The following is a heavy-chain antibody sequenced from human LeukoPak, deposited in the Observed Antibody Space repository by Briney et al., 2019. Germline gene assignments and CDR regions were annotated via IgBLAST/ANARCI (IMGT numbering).Heavy chain of an antibody. D-gene: IGHD5-18*01. CDR1: GGSISSYY. J-gene: IGHJ4*02. CDR3: ARHTLDTGYYFDY. V-gene: IGHV4-59*08. Sequence: SETLSLTCTVSGGSISSYYWSRIRLPPGKGLEGIGYIYYSVLTKYNRSLKSRVTISVDTSKNQFSLKLSSVTAADTAVYYCARHTLDTGYYFDYWGQGTLVTVSS. CDR2: IYYSVLT.